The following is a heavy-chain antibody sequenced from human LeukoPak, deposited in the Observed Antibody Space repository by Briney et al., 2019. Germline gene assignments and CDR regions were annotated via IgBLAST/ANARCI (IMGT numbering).Heavy chain of an antibody. CDR2: IKSKTNGGTT. Sequence: GGSLRLSCAASGFTFSNAWMNWVRQAPGKGLEWVGRIKSKTNGGTTDYAAPVKGRFTISRDDSKNTLYLQMSSLKTEDTGVYYCTTEGIAVAVGMDVWGQGTTVTVSS. CDR3: TTEGIAVAVGMDV. J-gene: IGHJ6*02. V-gene: IGHV3-15*01. D-gene: IGHD6-19*01. CDR1: GFTFSNAW.